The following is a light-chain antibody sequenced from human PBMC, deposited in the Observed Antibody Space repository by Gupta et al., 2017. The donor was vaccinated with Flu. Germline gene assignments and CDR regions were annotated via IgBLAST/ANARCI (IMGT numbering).Light chain of an antibody. Sequence: PSSFSASTGDRVTITCRASQGISSYLAWYQQKPGKAPKLLIHAASTLQSGVPSRFSGSGSGTDFTLTISCLQSEDFATYYCQQDYSYPRTFGQGTKVEIK. V-gene: IGKV1-8*01. J-gene: IGKJ1*01. CDR1: QGISSY. CDR3: QQDYSYPRT. CDR2: AAS.